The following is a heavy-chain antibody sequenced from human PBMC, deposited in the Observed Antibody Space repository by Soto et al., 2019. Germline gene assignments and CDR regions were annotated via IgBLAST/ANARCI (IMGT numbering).Heavy chain of an antibody. V-gene: IGHV1-69*13. Sequence: GASVKVSCKASGGTFGSNAISCVRQAPGQGLEWMGGIIPMFDIVHFAQKFQGRVTITADEFTSTAYMELSSLRSEDTAVYYCAREAEREYFDYWGQGTPVTVSS. CDR2: IIPMFDIV. CDR3: AREAEREYFDY. CDR1: GGTFGSNA. J-gene: IGHJ4*02. D-gene: IGHD6-6*01.